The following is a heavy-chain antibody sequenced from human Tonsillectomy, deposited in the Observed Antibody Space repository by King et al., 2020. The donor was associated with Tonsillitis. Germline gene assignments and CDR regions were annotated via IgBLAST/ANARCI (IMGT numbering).Heavy chain of an antibody. J-gene: IGHJ6*02. CDR1: GHTFTSYF. Sequence: QLVQSGAEVKKPGASVKVSCKASGHTFTSYFVHWVRQAPGQGLEWMGIFNPGGGNIKYAQKFQGRVTMTRDTSTSTVYMELRSLRSEDTAVYYCASAEVVDNAPYYYGMDVWGQGTSVIVSS. CDR2: FNPGGGNI. V-gene: IGHV1-46*03. D-gene: IGHD1-1*01. CDR3: ASAEVVDNAPYYYGMDV.